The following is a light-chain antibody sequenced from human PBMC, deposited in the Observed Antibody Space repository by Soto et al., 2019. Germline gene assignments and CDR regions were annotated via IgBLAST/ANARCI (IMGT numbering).Light chain of an antibody. CDR2: GAS. J-gene: IGKJ3*01. CDR1: QSVSRS. V-gene: IGKV3-15*01. Sequence: EIVMTQSPATLSVSPGERVTLSCRASQSVSRSLAWYQQKPGQAPRLLIYGASTRATGIPARFSGSGSGTEFTLTIXSXXXEDXXXXXXXQXXNWPPFTFGPGTKVDIK. CDR3: XQXXNWPPFT.